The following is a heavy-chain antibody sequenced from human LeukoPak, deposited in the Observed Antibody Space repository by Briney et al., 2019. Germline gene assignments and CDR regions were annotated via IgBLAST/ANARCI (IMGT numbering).Heavy chain of an antibody. V-gene: IGHV1-69*04. J-gene: IGHJ4*02. Sequence: SVKVPCKASGGTFSSYAISWVRQAPGQGLEWMGRIIPILGIANYAQKFQGRVTITADKSTSTAYMELSSLRSEDTAVYYCARVAEMATEYYFDYWGQGTLVTVSS. CDR3: ARVAEMATEYYFDY. CDR2: IIPILGIA. D-gene: IGHD5-24*01. CDR1: GGTFSSYA.